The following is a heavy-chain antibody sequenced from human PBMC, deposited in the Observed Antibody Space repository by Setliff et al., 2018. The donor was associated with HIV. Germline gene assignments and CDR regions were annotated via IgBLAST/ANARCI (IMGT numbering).Heavy chain of an antibody. J-gene: IGHJ5*02. D-gene: IGHD3-3*02. V-gene: IGHV1-3*01. Sequence: ASVKVSCKASGYTFTSYGISWVRQAPGQRPEWMGCINGGSGRTEYSQKFQSRVTITRDTAARTDYMELSSLRSEDTAVYYCARGTAPRPASVLEFLEWLFPNWFDPWGQGTLVTVSS. CDR3: ARGTAPRPASVLEFLEWLFPNWFDP. CDR1: GYTFTSYG. CDR2: INGGSGRT.